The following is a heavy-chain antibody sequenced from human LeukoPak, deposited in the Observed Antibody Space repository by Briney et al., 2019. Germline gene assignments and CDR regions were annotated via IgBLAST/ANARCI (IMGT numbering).Heavy chain of an antibody. V-gene: IGHV3-30-3*01. Sequence: TGGSLRLSCAASGFTFSTYAMHWVRQAPGKGLEWVAVISYDGSNKYYADSVKGRFTISRDNSKSTLYLQMNSLRPEDTAVYYCARELVPLFKATGGWFDPWGQGTLVTVSS. CDR3: ARELVPLFKATGGWFDP. J-gene: IGHJ5*02. D-gene: IGHD6-6*01. CDR1: GFTFSTYA. CDR2: ISYDGSNK.